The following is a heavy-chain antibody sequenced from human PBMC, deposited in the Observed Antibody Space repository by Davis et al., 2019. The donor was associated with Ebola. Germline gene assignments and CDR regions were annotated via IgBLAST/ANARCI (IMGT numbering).Heavy chain of an antibody. Sequence: AASVKVSGKASGYTFTSYYMHWVRQAPGQGLEWMGRINPYSGGTNFAQKFQGRVTMTRDTSITTAYLDLSRLRSDDTAIYFCATTRNGLDFWGQGTLVTVSS. CDR1: GYTFTSYY. V-gene: IGHV1-2*06. J-gene: IGHJ4*02. CDR2: INPYSGGT. CDR3: ATTRNGLDF. D-gene: IGHD2-8*01.